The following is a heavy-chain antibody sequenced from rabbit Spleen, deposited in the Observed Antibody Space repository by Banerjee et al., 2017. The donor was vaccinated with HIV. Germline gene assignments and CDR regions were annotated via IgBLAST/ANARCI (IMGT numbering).Heavy chain of an antibody. V-gene: IGHV1S40*01. Sequence: QSLEESGGDLVKPGASLTLTCTASGFSFSSGYWICWVRQAPGKGLEWIGCIYVDDADTYYASWAKGRFTISKTSSTTVTLQMTFLTAADTATYFCARGIPDSNYRYYFDLWGPGTLVTVS. CDR2: IYVDDADT. J-gene: IGHJ4*01. CDR1: GFSFSSGYW. CDR3: ARGIPDSNYRYYFDL. D-gene: IGHD8-1*01.